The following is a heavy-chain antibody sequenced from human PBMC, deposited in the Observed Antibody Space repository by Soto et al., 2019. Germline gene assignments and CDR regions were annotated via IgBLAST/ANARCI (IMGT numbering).Heavy chain of an antibody. J-gene: IGHJ4*02. Sequence: QVQLQQLGRGVVKPSGTLALTCAISGASIDPSHLWNWVRQPPGQGLEWIGEISHEGKTIYNPSLRCRVTISLDQSKNQGSWLLNSMTSADTAVYYCARDHPYCKSWGFDYWGQGALVTVSS. CDR2: ISHEGKT. V-gene: IGHV4-4*02. D-gene: IGHD3-16*01. CDR1: GASIDPSHL. CDR3: ARDHPYCKSWGFDY.